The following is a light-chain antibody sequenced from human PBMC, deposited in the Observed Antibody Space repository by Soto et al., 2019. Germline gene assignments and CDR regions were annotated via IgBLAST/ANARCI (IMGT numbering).Light chain of an antibody. Sequence: DIQMTQSPSSLSASVGDRVTITCRASQSISSYLNWYQQKPGKAPKLLIYAASSLQSGVPSRFSASGSGKNLLLTTGIWQPEDFAIYSCQQVYSTLLPSGGGTKL. CDR1: QSISSY. CDR3: QQVYSTLLP. V-gene: IGKV1-39*01. CDR2: AAS. J-gene: IGKJ4*01.